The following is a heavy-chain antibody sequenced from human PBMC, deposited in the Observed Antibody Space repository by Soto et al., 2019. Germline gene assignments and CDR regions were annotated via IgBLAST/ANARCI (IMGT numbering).Heavy chain of an antibody. Sequence: ASVKVSCKASGGTFSSYAISWVRQAPGQGLEWMGGIIPIFGTANYAQKFQGRVTITADESTSTAYMELSSLRSEDTAVYYCARDNSTGSGDYYYYGMDVWGQGTTVTVSS. V-gene: IGHV1-69*13. CDR3: ARDNSTGSGDYYYYGMDV. CDR2: IIPIFGTA. J-gene: IGHJ6*02. D-gene: IGHD6-19*01. CDR1: GGTFSSYA.